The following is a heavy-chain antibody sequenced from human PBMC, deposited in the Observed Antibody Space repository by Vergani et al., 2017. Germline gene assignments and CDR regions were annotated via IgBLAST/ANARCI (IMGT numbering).Heavy chain of an antibody. Sequence: QVQLVESGGGVVQPGRSLRLSCAASGFTFNQSGMHLVRPAPGKGLEWVAVTWYDGNNKQYADSVKGRFTISRDNSKSTMYLQMNSLRDEDTGVYYCARDLRLLYNRFDPWGQGTLVTVS. D-gene: IGHD1-14*01. J-gene: IGHJ5*02. CDR1: GFTFNQSG. CDR3: ARDLRLLYNRFDP. CDR2: TWYDGNNK. V-gene: IGHV3-33*01.